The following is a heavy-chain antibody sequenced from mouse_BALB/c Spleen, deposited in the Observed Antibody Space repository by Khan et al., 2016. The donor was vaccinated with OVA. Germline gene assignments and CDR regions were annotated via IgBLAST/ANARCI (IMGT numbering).Heavy chain of an antibody. V-gene: IGHV1-5*01. Sequence: VQLKQSGTVLARPGASVKMSCKASGYSFTSYSIHWVKQRPGQGLEWIGDIYPGNSDTRYNQKFKDKAKLTSGTSASTAYMELSSLTNEDSAVYYCTRGGFSYVAYWGQGTLVTVSA. D-gene: IGHD1-1*01. J-gene: IGHJ3*01. CDR1: GYSFTSYS. CDR3: TRGGFSYVAY. CDR2: IYPGNSDT.